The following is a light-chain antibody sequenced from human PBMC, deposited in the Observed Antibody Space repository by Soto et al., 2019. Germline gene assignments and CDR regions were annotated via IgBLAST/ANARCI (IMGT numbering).Light chain of an antibody. CDR2: DAS. V-gene: IGKV1-5*01. Sequence: DIQRTQSPSTLSASVGDRVTINCRAGQSIRNWLAWYRQKPGKAPKLLIYDASSLASGVPSRFSGSGSGTEFTLTISSLQPDDFATYYGQQYDNLLRRTCGQGTKVDIK. J-gene: IGKJ2*02. CDR3: QQYDNLLRRT. CDR1: QSIRNW.